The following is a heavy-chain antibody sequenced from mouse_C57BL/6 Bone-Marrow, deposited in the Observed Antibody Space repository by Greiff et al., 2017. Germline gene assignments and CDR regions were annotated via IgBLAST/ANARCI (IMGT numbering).Heavy chain of an antibody. CDR3: ARGGFMVTAY. CDR1: GYTFTSYW. Sequence: QVQLQQPGAELVRPGSSVKLSCKASGYTFTSYWMHCVKQRPIQGLDWIGNIDPSDSETHYNQKFKDKATLTVDKSSSTAYMQLSSLTSEDSAVYYCARGGFMVTAYWGQGTLVTVSA. D-gene: IGHD2-2*01. CDR2: IDPSDSET. V-gene: IGHV1-52*01. J-gene: IGHJ3*01.